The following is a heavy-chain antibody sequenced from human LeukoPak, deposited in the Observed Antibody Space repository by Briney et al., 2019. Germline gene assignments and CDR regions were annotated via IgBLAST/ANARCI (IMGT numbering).Heavy chain of an antibody. J-gene: IGHJ4*02. V-gene: IGHV3-53*01. CDR1: GFTVSSNY. CDR3: ARGRGAVTGTMGYYIDY. D-gene: IGHD6-19*01. CDR2: IYSNGNT. Sequence: GGSLRLSCAVSGFTVSSNYLSWVRQAPGKGLEWVSIIYSNGNTYYADSVKGRFTISRDNSQNTMYLQMNSLRAEDTAVYYCARGRGAVTGTMGYYIDYWGQGTLVTVSS.